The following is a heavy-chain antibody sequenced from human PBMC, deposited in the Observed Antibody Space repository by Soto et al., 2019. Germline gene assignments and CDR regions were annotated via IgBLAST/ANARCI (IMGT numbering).Heavy chain of an antibody. D-gene: IGHD2-15*01. V-gene: IGHV4-61*01. J-gene: IGHJ2*01. Sequence: QVQLQESGPGLVKPSETLSLTCTVSGGSVSSGSYSWSWIRQPPGKGLEWIGYIYYSGGTNYNPSLKSRVTVSVDTSKNQFSLKLSSVTAADTAVYYCAKTNCSGGSCFYPWYFDLWGRGTLVTVSS. CDR1: GGSVSSGSYS. CDR3: AKTNCSGGSCFYPWYFDL. CDR2: IYYSGGT.